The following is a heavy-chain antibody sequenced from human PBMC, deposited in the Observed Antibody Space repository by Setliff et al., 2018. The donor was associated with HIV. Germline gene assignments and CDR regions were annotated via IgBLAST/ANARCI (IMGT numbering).Heavy chain of an antibody. CDR1: GGSISSYY. CDR2: IYTSGSV. V-gene: IGHV4-4*09. Sequence: SETLSLTCTVSGGSISSYYWSWIRQPPGKGLEWIGYIYTSGSVNSNTSRNSRVTISGDTSKNQFSLRLTSVTAADTAVYYCARRIDDSGSFPDKNWFDTWGQGSLVTVSS. J-gene: IGHJ5*02. D-gene: IGHD3-10*01. CDR3: ARRIDDSGSFPDKNWFDT.